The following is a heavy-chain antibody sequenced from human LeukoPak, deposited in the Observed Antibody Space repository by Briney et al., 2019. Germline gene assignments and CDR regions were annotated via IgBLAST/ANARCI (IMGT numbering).Heavy chain of an antibody. J-gene: IGHJ3*02. CDR3: AGTYYYGSGSDAFDI. D-gene: IGHD3-10*01. CDR1: GGSFSGYY. V-gene: IGHV4-34*01. CDR2: INHSGST. Sequence: SETLSLTCAVYGGSFSGYYWSWIRQPPGKGLEWIGEINHSGSTNYNPSLESRVTISVDTSKNQFSLKLSSVTAADTAVYYCAGTYYYGSGSDAFDIWGQGTMVTVPS.